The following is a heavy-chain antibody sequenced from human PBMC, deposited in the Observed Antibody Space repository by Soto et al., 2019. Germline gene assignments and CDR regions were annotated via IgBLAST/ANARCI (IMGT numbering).Heavy chain of an antibody. Sequence: QVQLQESGPGLVKPSQTLSLTCTVSGGSISSGDYYWSWIRQPPGKGLEWIGYIYYSGSTYYNPYLKSRVTISVDTSKNQFSLKLSSVAAADTAVYYCARANIVATIPPTYYYYYGMDVWGQGTTVTVSS. CDR2: IYYSGST. J-gene: IGHJ6*02. D-gene: IGHD5-12*01. CDR3: ARANIVATIPPTYYYYYGMDV. V-gene: IGHV4-30-4*01. CDR1: GGSISSGDYY.